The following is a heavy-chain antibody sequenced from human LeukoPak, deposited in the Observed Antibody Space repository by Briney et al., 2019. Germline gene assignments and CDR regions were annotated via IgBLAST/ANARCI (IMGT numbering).Heavy chain of an antibody. CDR2: IYPGGSDT. CDR3: ARQWYYDSSGYYAFDI. J-gene: IGHJ3*02. D-gene: IGHD3-22*01. Sequence: GESLKISCKGSGYSFTSYWIGWVRQMPGKGLEWMGIIYPGGSDTRYSPSFQGQVTISADKSISTAYLQWSSLKASDTAMYYCARQWYYDSSGYYAFDIWGQGTMVTVSS. V-gene: IGHV5-51*01. CDR1: GYSFTSYW.